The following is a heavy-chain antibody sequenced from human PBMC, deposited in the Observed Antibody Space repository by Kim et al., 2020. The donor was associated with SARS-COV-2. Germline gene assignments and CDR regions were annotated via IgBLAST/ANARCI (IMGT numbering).Heavy chain of an antibody. J-gene: IGHJ4*02. CDR3: ARGGYYGSGSYYNPTNY. D-gene: IGHD3-10*01. CDR1: GGTFSSYA. V-gene: IGHV1-69*13. Sequence: SVKVSCKASGGTFSSYAISWVRQAPGQGLEWMGGIIPIFGTANYAQKFQGRVTITADESTSTAYMELSSLRSEDTAVYYCARGGYYGSGSYYNPTNYWGQGTLVTVSS. CDR2: IIPIFGTA.